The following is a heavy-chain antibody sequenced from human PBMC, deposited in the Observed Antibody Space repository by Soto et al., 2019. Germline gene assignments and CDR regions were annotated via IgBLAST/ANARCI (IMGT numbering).Heavy chain of an antibody. V-gene: IGHV3-30*03. D-gene: IGHD4-4*01. CDR2: ILHDGSAE. CDR3: ARSRDGYSFYFYYGMDG. CDR1: GFTFTNYD. J-gene: IGHJ6*02. Sequence: GGSLRLFCAASGFTFTNYDMHWVRQAPGKGLEWMALILHDGSAEYYADSVKGRFTISRDNSKNTLYLQMNSLRAEDTAVYYCARSRDGYSFYFYYGMDGWGQVTTVTVPS.